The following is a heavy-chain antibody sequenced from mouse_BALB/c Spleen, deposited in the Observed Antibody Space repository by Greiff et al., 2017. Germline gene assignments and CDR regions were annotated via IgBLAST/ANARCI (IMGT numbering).Heavy chain of an antibody. CDR3: ARTGAYAMDY. Sequence: EVQLVESGGGLVQPGGSLRLSCATSGFTFTDYYMSWVRQPPGKALEWLGFIRNKANGYTTEYSASVKGRFTISRDNSQSILYLQMNTLRAEDSATYYCARTGAYAMDYWGQGTSVTVSS. J-gene: IGHJ4*01. CDR1: GFTFTDYY. CDR2: IRNKANGYTT. D-gene: IGHD4-1*01. V-gene: IGHV7-3*02.